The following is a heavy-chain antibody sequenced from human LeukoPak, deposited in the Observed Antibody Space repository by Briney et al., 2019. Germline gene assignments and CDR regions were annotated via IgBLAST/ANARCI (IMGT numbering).Heavy chain of an antibody. CDR2: IYYSGST. J-gene: IGHJ4*02. CDR1: GGSISSYY. V-gene: IGHV4-59*01. CDR3: ARGRRGYSYGYDY. Sequence: SETLSLTCTVSGGSISSYYWSRIRQPPGKGLEWIGYIYYSGSTNYNPSLKSRVTISVDTSKNQFSLKLSSVTAADTAVYYCARGRRGYSYGYDYWGQGTLVTVSS. D-gene: IGHD5-18*01.